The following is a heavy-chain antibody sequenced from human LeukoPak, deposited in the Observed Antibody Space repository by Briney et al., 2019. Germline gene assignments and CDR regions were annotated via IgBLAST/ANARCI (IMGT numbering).Heavy chain of an antibody. V-gene: IGHV3-23*01. CDR2: INGGGHST. CDR3: AKGSDIVVVPAAHHYMDV. J-gene: IGHJ6*03. CDR1: GFTFSSYA. Sequence: GGSLRLSRAASGFTFSSYAMSWVRQAPGKGLEWVSAINGGGHSTYYADSVKGRFTISRDNSENTLYLQMNSLRAEDTAVYYCAKGSDIVVVPAAHHYMDVWGKGTTVTVSS. D-gene: IGHD2-2*01.